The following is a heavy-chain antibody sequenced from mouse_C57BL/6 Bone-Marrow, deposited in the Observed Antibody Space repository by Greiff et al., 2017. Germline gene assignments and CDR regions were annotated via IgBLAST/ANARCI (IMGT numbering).Heavy chain of an antibody. V-gene: IGHV5-6*01. CDR2: ISSGGSYT. CDR1: GFTFSSYG. J-gene: IGHJ4*01. Sequence: EVHLVESGGDLVKPGGSLTLSCAASGFTFSSYGMSWVRQTPDKRLEWVATISSGGSYTYYPDSVKGRFTISRDNAKNTLFLQMSSLQSEDTTMSYCARDHYYGSSRYAMDYWGQGTSVTVSS. CDR3: ARDHYYGSSRYAMDY. D-gene: IGHD1-1*01.